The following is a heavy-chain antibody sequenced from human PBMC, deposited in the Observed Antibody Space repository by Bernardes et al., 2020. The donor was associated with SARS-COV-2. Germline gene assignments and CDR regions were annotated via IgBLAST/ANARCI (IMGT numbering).Heavy chain of an antibody. CDR2: IYYRGNT. Sequence: SETLSLTCTVSGGSISSSTFYWGWVRQPPGKGLEWIGSIYYRGNTYYSAFLKSRVTISIDTSNNQFSLKLNSVTAADTAVYYCARVAAGYYYQYGMDVWGQGTKVTVSS. J-gene: IGHJ6*02. CDR1: GGSISSSTFY. CDR3: ARVAAGYYYQYGMDV. D-gene: IGHD6-19*01. V-gene: IGHV4-39*01.